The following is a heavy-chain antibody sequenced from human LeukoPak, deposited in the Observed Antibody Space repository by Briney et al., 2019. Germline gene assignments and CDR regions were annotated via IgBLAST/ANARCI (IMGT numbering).Heavy chain of an antibody. Sequence: GGSLRLSCASSGFTFSDYYMSWIRKAPGKVLEWVSYISSSGSTIYYADSVKGRFTISRDNAKNSLYLLMNSLRAEDTAVYYCARDPYSGSYGDYYYYYMDVWGKGTTVTIFS. V-gene: IGHV3-11*04. J-gene: IGHJ6*03. D-gene: IGHD1-26*01. CDR2: ISSSGSTI. CDR3: ARDPYSGSYGDYYYYYMDV. CDR1: GFTFSDYY.